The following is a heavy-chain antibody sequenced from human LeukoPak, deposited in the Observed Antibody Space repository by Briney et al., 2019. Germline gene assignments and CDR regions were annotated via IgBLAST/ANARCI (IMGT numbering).Heavy chain of an antibody. V-gene: IGHV3-23*01. J-gene: IGHJ4*02. CDR1: GFTFSSYA. Sequence: GGSLRLSCAAPGFTFSSYAMSWVRQAPGKGLEWVSAISGSGGSTYYADSVKGRFTISRDNSKNTLYLQMNSLRAEDTAVYYCAKDLWFGGGRHDYWGQGTLVTVSS. D-gene: IGHD3-10*01. CDR2: ISGSGGST. CDR3: AKDLWFGGGRHDY.